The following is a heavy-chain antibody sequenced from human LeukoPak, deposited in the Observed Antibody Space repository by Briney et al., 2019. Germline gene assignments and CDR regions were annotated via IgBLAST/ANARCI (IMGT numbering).Heavy chain of an antibody. V-gene: IGHV1-3*03. D-gene: IGHD6-19*01. Sequence: ASVKVSRKASGYTSTSYAMHWVRQAPGQRLEWMGWINAGNGNTKYSQEFQGRVTITRDTSASTAYMELSSLRSEDMAVYYCARSLIAVAGRNYYYYYYMDVWGKGTTVTVSS. J-gene: IGHJ6*03. CDR1: GYTSTSYA. CDR3: ARSLIAVAGRNYYYYYYMDV. CDR2: INAGNGNT.